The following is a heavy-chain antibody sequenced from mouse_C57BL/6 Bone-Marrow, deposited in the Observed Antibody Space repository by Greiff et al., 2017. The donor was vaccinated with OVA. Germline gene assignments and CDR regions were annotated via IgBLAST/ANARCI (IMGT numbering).Heavy chain of an antibody. Sequence: VQLQQSGAELVKPGASVKMSCKASGYTFTSYWITWVKQRPGQGLEWIGDIYPGRGRTNYNEKFKSKATLTVDTSSSTAYMQLSSLTSEDSAVYYCARSVITTVEGDFAMDYWGQGTSVTVSS. D-gene: IGHD1-1*01. CDR3: ARSVITTVEGDFAMDY. CDR1: GYTFTSYW. CDR2: IYPGRGRT. J-gene: IGHJ4*01. V-gene: IGHV1-55*01.